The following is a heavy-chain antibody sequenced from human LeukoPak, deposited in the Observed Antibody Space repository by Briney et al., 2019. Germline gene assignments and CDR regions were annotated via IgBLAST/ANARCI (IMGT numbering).Heavy chain of an antibody. CDR3: ARGGDGYRWGSPSPVDS. CDR2: MNPNSGNT. D-gene: IGHD3-16*01. V-gene: IGHV1-8*01. J-gene: IGHJ4*02. Sequence: ASVKVSCKASGYTFTTYDINWVRQATGQGLEWMGWMNPNSGNTGYAQKFQGRCSMTRNTAISTAYMELNSLTSEDTAVYFCARGGDGYRWGSPSPVDSWGQGTLVTVSS. CDR1: GYTFTTYD.